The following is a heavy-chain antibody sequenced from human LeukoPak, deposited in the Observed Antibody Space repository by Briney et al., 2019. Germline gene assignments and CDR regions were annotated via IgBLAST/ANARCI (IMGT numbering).Heavy chain of an antibody. V-gene: IGHV4-59*01. Sequence: ASETLSLTCSVSAGSTSSYYWSWIRQPPGKGLEWIGHIYYSGSTNYNPSLKSRVTISVDTSKKQISLKLSSVTAADTAVYYCARGSTTSAWFLDLWGRGTLVTVSS. D-gene: IGHD1-26*01. J-gene: IGHJ2*01. CDR1: AGSTSSYY. CDR2: IYYSGST. CDR3: ARGSTTSAWFLDL.